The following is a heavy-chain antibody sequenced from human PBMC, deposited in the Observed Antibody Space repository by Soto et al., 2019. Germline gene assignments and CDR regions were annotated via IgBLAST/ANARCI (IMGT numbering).Heavy chain of an antibody. CDR2: IYTSGST. V-gene: IGHV4-4*07. CDR1: GGSISDYY. D-gene: IGHD1-26*01. CDR3: AREAIFLVAATEIQNWFDP. Sequence: PSETLSLTCTVSGGSISDYYWSWIRQPAGKGLEWIGRIYTSGSTNYNPSLKSRVTMSVDTSKNQFSLKLRSVTAADTAVYYCAREAIFLVAATEIQNWFDPWGQGTLVTSPQ. J-gene: IGHJ5*02.